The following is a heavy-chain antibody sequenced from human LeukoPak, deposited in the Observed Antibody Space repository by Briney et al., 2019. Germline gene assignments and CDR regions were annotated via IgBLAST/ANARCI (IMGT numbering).Heavy chain of an antibody. CDR3: ARQTMVRGVIGY. D-gene: IGHD3-10*01. J-gene: IGHJ4*02. Sequence: SETLSLTCTVSGGSISSYYWSWIRQPPGKGLEWIGYIYYSGSTNYNPSLKSRVTISVDAYKNQFSLKLSSVTAADTAVYYCARQTMVRGVIGYWGQGTLVTVSS. V-gene: IGHV4-59*01. CDR1: GGSISSYY. CDR2: IYYSGST.